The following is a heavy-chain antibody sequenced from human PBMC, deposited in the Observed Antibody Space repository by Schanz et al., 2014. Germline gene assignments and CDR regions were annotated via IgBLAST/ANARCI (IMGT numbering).Heavy chain of an antibody. CDR2: ISRDGTTS. CDR1: GFIFNDYY. V-gene: IGHV3-11*01. D-gene: IGHD2-15*01. CDR3: AGENLSWEACDI. Sequence: QVQLVESGGGLVKPGGSLRLSCAASGFIFNDYYMNWIRQAPGKGLEWFSYISRDGTTSYYADSVKGRFTISSDNAKNTLYLEMTSLRGDDTAVYYCAGENLSWEACDIWGQGTVVTVSS. J-gene: IGHJ3*02.